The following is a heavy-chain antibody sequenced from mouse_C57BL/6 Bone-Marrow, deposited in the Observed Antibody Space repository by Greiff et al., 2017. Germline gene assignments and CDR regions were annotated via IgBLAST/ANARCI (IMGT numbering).Heavy chain of an antibody. D-gene: IGHD1-1*01. V-gene: IGHV5-9-1*02. Sequence: EVQLVESGAGLVKPGGSLKLSCAASGFTFSSYAMSWVRQTPEKRLEWVAYISSGGDYIYYADTVKGRFTISRDNARNTLYLQMSSLKSEDTAMYYCTRERDYYGSTYYAMEYWGQGTSVTVSS. CDR1: GFTFSSYA. CDR2: ISSGGDYI. J-gene: IGHJ4*01. CDR3: TRERDYYGSTYYAMEY.